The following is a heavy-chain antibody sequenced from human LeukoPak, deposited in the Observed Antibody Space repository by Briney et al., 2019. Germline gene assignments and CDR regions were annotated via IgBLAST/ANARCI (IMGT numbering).Heavy chain of an antibody. Sequence: PSETLSPTCTVSGGSVSSGSYYWSWIRQPAGEGLEWIGRIYTSGSTNYNPSLKSRVTISVDTSKNQFSLKLSSVTAADTAVYYCAREKVGYCSGGSCYYNHYYYYGMDVWGQGTTVTVSS. CDR3: AREKVGYCSGGSCYYNHYYYYGMDV. CDR1: GGSVSSGSYY. V-gene: IGHV4-61*02. D-gene: IGHD2-15*01. CDR2: IYTSGST. J-gene: IGHJ6*02.